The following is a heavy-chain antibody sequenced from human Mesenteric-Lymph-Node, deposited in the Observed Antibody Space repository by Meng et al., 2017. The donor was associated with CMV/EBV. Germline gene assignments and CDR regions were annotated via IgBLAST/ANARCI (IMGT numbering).Heavy chain of an antibody. Sequence: GESLKISCAASGFTFSNYAMSWVRQAPGKGLEWVSSIGSSTTYIYYADSVKGRFTVSRDNAKNSLYLQMNSLRAEDTAVYYCARDMNYYSSGNYYKLFDYWGQGTLVTVSS. CDR1: GFTFSNYA. D-gene: IGHD3-10*01. CDR3: ARDMNYYSSGNYYKLFDY. V-gene: IGHV3-21*01. J-gene: IGHJ4*02. CDR2: IGSSTTYI.